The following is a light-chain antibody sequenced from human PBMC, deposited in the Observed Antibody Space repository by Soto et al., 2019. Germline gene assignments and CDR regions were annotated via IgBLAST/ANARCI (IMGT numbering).Light chain of an antibody. CDR1: QSVSSSY. J-gene: IGKJ1*01. V-gene: IGKV3-20*01. Sequence: EIVLTQSPGTLSLSPVERATLSCRASQSVSSSYLAWYQQKPGQAPRLLIYGASSRATGIPDRFSGSGSGTDFTLTISSLEPEDFAVYYCQQYGSSPSTFGQGTKVDIK. CDR2: GAS. CDR3: QQYGSSPST.